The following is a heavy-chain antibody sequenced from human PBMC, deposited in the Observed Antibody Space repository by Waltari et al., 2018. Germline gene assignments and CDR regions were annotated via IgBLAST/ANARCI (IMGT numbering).Heavy chain of an antibody. CDR3: TRQVLGYCTSAPCRRLDS. CDR1: GYSINTRYY. J-gene: IGHJ4*02. V-gene: IGHV4-38-2*01. Sequence: VQLQESGPGLLKPSAPLSLTGGVSGYSINTRYYWAWSRQPPGKRLEWIGTIYHDGSTFYNPSRKSRLTMSMDTSKNEFSLKLSSVTAADTAVYYCTRQVLGYCTSAPCRRLDSWGQGTLVTVSS. CDR2: IYHDGST. D-gene: IGHD2-2*03.